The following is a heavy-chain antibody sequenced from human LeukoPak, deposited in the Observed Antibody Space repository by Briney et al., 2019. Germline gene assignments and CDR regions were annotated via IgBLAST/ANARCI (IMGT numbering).Heavy chain of an antibody. CDR2: VDPEDGET. CDR1: GYTFTDYY. Sequence: ASVKISCKVSGYTFTDYYMHWVQQAPGKGLEWMGLVDPEDGETIYAEKFQGRVTITADTSTDTAYMELSSLRSEDTAVYYCAGDYDSSGYSALDYWGQGTLVTVSS. CDR3: AGDYDSSGYSALDY. J-gene: IGHJ4*02. D-gene: IGHD3-22*01. V-gene: IGHV1-69-2*01.